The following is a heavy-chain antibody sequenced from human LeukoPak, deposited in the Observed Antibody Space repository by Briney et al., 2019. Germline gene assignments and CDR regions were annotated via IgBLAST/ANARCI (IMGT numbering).Heavy chain of an antibody. D-gene: IGHD1-14*01. Sequence: GGSLRLSCVAPGFIFSSYGMHWVRQAPGKGLEWVAYIQYDGSNKQYADSVKGRFTISRDSSKNTLYLQMNSLRAEDTAVYYCASFKANRILKTSGGSYWFDPWGQGTLVTVSS. CDR3: ASFKANRILKTSGGSYWFDP. CDR2: IQYDGSNK. CDR1: GFIFSSYG. J-gene: IGHJ5*02. V-gene: IGHV3-30*02.